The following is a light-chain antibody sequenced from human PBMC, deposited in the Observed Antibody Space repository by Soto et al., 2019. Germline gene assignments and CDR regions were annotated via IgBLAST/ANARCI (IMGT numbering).Light chain of an antibody. J-gene: IGKJ1*01. CDR2: MVS. CDR3: MQCTHWPPT. Sequence: DVVLTQSPPSLPVTLGQPASISCRSSQSLVYRDGNTHLNWFQQRPGQSPRRLIYMVSTRDSGVPDRFSGSRSGTDFTLKISGVEAEDVGVYYCMQCTHWPPTFGQGTKVEIK. CDR1: QSLVYRDGNTH. V-gene: IGKV2-30*01.